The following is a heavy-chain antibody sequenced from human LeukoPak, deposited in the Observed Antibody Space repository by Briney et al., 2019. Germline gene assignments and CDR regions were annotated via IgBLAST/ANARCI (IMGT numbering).Heavy chain of an antibody. J-gene: IGHJ4*02. CDR2: INPNSDGT. CDR1: GYTFTDYY. D-gene: IGHD6-19*01. V-gene: IGHV1-2*02. Sequence: ASVKVSCKASGYTFTDYYIHWVRQAPGQGLEWMGWINPNSDGTKYAEKVQGRVTMTRDTSSSTAYMELSWLRFDDSAVYYCARDFLVAGTSTYWGQGTLVTVSS. CDR3: ARDFLVAGTSTY.